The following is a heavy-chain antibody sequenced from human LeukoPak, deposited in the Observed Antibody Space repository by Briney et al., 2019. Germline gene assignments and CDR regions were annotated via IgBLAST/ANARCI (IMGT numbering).Heavy chain of an antibody. D-gene: IGHD3-3*01. J-gene: IGHJ4*02. CDR3: GRDGGVAY. CDR2: IKQDGSDK. CDR1: GFIFSNYW. Sequence: GGSLRLSCAASGFIFSNYWMSWVRQAPGKGLEWVANIKQDGSDKYYVDSVKGRFTISRDNAKNSLYLQMNSLRAEDTAVYYCGRDGGVAYWGQGTLVTVSS. V-gene: IGHV3-7*01.